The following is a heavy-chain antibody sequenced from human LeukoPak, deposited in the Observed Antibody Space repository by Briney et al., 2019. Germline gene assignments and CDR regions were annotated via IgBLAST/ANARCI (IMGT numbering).Heavy chain of an antibody. CDR2: ISGSGGST. V-gene: IGHV3-23*01. D-gene: IGHD3-10*01. CDR3: AKDANYGSGRLDVDY. J-gene: IGHJ4*02. CDR1: GFTFSSYA. Sequence: GGSLRLSCAASGFTFSSYAMSWVRQAPGKGLERVSAISGSGGSTYYADSVKGRFTISRDNSKNTLYLQMNSLRAEDTAVYYCAKDANYGSGRLDVDYWGQGTLVTVSS.